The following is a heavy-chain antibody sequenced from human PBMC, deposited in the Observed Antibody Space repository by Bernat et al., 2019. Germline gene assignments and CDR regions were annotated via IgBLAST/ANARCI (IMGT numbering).Heavy chain of an antibody. J-gene: IGHJ4*02. CDR3: ARDQYSSTWEPFDC. V-gene: IGHV3-74*01. D-gene: IGHD6-13*01. CDR1: GLTFSSHW. Sequence: EVQLVESGGGLVQPGGSLRLSCAASGLTFSSHWMHWVRQTPGKGLVWVSRINSDGSSTSYADSVKGRFTISRDNAKDTLFLQVTSLRAEDAAVYYCARDQYSSTWEPFDCWGQGTLVTVSS. CDR2: INSDGSST.